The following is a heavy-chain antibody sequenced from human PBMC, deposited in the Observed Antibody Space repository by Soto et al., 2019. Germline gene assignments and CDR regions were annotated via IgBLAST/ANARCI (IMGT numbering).Heavy chain of an antibody. V-gene: IGHV4-31*03. CDR2: IYYSGST. Sequence: TLSLTCTVSGGSVSSGAYYRTWIRQRPGKGLEWIVYIYYSGSTYYSPSLKSRLSISLDTSKNQFSLRLSSVNAADTAMYYCARARLRAVYAFDIWGQGTMVTVSS. J-gene: IGHJ3*02. D-gene: IGHD5-12*01. CDR1: GGSVSSGAYY. CDR3: ARARLRAVYAFDI.